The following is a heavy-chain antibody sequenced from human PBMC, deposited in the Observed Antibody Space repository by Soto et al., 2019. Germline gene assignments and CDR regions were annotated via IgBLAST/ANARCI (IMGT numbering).Heavy chain of an antibody. CDR1: GDTLTELS. Sequence: ASVKLSCKVSGDTLTELSMHWVRQAPGKGLEWMGGFDPEDGETIYAQKFQGRVTMTEDTSTDTAYMELSSLRSEDTAVYYCATPRGGTYYFDYWGQGTLVTVSS. CDR2: FDPEDGET. D-gene: IGHD3-16*01. V-gene: IGHV1-24*01. CDR3: ATPRGGTYYFDY. J-gene: IGHJ4*02.